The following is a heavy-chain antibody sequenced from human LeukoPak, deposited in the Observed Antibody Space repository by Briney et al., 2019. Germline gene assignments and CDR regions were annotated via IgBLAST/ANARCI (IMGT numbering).Heavy chain of an antibody. Sequence: SVKVSCKASGGTFNRYAISWVRQAPGQGGEGMGGIIPIFGTANYAQKFQGRVTITADQSTSTASMELSSLRSEGTAVYYCARDRGDGYTSRVYYFDYWGQGTLVTVSS. CDR3: ARDRGDGYTSRVYYFDY. J-gene: IGHJ4*02. CDR1: GGTFNRYA. D-gene: IGHD5-24*01. V-gene: IGHV1-69*13. CDR2: IIPIFGTA.